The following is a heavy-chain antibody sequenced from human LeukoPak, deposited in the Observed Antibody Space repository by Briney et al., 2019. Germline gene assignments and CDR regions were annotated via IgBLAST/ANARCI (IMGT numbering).Heavy chain of an antibody. CDR2: INHSGST. CDR3: ARRRIAALSSWFDP. CDR1: GGSFSGYY. V-gene: IGHV4-34*01. D-gene: IGHD6-13*01. J-gene: IGHJ5*02. Sequence: PSETLSLTCAVYGGSFSGYYWSWIRQPPGKGLEWIGEINHSGSTNYIPSLKSRVTISVDTSKNQFSLKLSSVTAADTAVYYCARRRIAALSSWFDPWGQGTLVTVSS.